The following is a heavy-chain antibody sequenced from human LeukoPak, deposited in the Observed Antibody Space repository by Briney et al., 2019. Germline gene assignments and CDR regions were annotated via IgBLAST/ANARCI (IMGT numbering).Heavy chain of an antibody. CDR2: VYTSGST. D-gene: IGHD2-15*01. Sequence: SETLSLTCTVSGVSTSRYYWSWIRQPAGKGLEWIGFVYTSGSTNYNPSLKSRVTMSIDTSKSQFSLKLISVTAADTAAYYCARDVQSSGGYNWFDPWGQGTLVTVSS. CDR1: GVSTSRYY. CDR3: ARDVQSSGGYNWFDP. V-gene: IGHV4-4*07. J-gene: IGHJ5*02.